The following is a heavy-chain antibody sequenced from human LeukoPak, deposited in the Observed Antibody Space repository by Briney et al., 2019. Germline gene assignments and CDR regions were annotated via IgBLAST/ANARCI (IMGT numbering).Heavy chain of an antibody. CDR2: LVYDARS. V-gene: IGHV3-33*01. D-gene: IGHD6-19*01. CDR1: GFPFSSYG. Sequence: GGSLRLSCAASGFPFSSYGMHWVRQAPGKGLEWVARLVYDARSDYANSVKGRFSISRDDSKNTLFLDMSNLRVEDTALYYCARDLSAAFDFWGQGTLVTVSS. J-gene: IGHJ4*02. CDR3: ARDLSAAFDF.